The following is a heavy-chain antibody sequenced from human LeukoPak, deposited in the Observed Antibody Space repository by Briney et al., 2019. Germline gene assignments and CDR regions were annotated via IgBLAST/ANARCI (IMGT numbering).Heavy chain of an antibody. CDR2: IWYDGSNK. V-gene: IGHV3-33*06. Sequence: GRSLRLSCAASGFTFSSYGMHWVRQAPGKGLEWVAVIWYDGSNKYYADSVKGRFTISRDNSKNTLYLQMNSLRAEDTAIYYCAKGGSSWYWDYWGQGTLVTVSS. J-gene: IGHJ4*02. CDR3: AKGGSSWYWDY. D-gene: IGHD6-13*01. CDR1: GFTFSSYG.